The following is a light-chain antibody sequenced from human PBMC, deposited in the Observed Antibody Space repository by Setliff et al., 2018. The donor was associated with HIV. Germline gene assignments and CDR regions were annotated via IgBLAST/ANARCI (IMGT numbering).Light chain of an antibody. CDR1: SSDVDAYDY. Sequence: QSALTQPRSMSGSPGQSVTISCTGTSSDVDAYDYVSWYQHHPGKAPKLLIYDVSERPSGVPDRFSGSKSGNTASLTISGLQAEDEADYYCCSYAGSYTYVFGTGTKV. CDR2: DVS. V-gene: IGLV2-11*01. CDR3: CSYAGSYTYV. J-gene: IGLJ1*01.